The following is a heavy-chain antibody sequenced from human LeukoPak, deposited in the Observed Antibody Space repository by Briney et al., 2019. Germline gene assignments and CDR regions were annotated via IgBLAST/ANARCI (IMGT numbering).Heavy chain of an antibody. J-gene: IGHJ6*04. CDR1: GFTFTTYS. V-gene: IGHV3-21*01. D-gene: IGHD1-26*01. CDR2: ISDNSKNI. Sequence: GGSLRLSWSASGFTFTTYSISWVRHAPGKGLEWVSSISDNSKNIHYADSVKGRFIISRDNAKNPLYLQMNSLRAGDTAVYYCARSFSGGSLDVWGKGTTVTVSS. CDR3: ARSFSGGSLDV.